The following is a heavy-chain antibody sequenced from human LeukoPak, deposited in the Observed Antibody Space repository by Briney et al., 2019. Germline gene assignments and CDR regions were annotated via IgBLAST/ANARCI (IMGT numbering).Heavy chain of an antibody. J-gene: IGHJ4*02. CDR1: GFTFDDYS. D-gene: IGHD5-12*01. V-gene: IGHV3-9*01. CDR3: AKDRTYSAYAALDY. CDR2: ISWNSGSA. Sequence: GGSLRLSCAASGFTFDDYSMHWVRQAPGKGLEWVSGISWNSGSAGYADSVKGRFTISRDSAKNSLYLQMNSLRTEDTALYYCAKDRTYSAYAALDYWGQGTLVTVSS.